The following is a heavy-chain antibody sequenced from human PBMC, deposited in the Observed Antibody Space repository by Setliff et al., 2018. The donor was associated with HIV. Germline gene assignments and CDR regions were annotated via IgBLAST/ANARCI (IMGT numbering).Heavy chain of an antibody. J-gene: IGHJ4*02. CDR2: IYYSGST. Sequence: SETLSLTCTVSGGSIRSYYWSWIRQPPGKGLEWIGYIYYSGSTNYNPSLKSRVTISVDTSKNQFSLKLSSVTAADTAVYYCARHKSQPYYFDYWGQGTLVTVSS. V-gene: IGHV4-59*08. CDR1: GGSIRSYY. CDR3: ARHKSQPYYFDY.